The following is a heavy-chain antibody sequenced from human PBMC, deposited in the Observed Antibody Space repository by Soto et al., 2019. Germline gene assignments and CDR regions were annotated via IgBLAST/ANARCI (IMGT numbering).Heavy chain of an antibody. Sequence: PGESLKISCKGSGYTFTSYWIGWVRQMPGKGLEWMGIIYPGDSDIRYSPSFQGQVSISADKSINTAYLQWRSLKASDTAIYYCARQLLGFCSSARCLNYYYYGMDVWGQGTTVTVSS. CDR2: IYPGDSDI. V-gene: IGHV5-51*01. CDR3: ARQLLGFCSSARCLNYYYYGMDV. D-gene: IGHD2-2*01. CDR1: GYTFTSYW. J-gene: IGHJ6*02.